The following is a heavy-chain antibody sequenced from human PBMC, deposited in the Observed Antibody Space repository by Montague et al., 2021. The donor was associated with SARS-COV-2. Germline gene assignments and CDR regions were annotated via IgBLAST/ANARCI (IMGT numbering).Heavy chain of an antibody. CDR2: INHSGST. CDR1: GGSSSGYY. Sequence: SETLSLTCAVYGGSSSGYYWSWIRQTPGKGLEWIGEINHSGSTNYNPSLKSRVTISVDTPKNQFSLKLSSVTAADTAVYYCARSRTVTTFSYYYYGMDVWGQGTTVTVTS. CDR3: ARSRTVTTFSYYYYGMDV. V-gene: IGHV4-34*01. D-gene: IGHD4-17*01. J-gene: IGHJ6*02.